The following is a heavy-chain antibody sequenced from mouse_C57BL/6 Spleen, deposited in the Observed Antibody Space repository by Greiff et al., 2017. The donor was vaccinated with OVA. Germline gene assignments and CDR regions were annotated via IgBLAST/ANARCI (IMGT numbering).Heavy chain of an antibody. D-gene: IGHD3-2*02. J-gene: IGHJ4*01. CDR1: GFTFSSYG. Sequence: EVQLQESGGDLVKPGGSLKLSCAASGFTFSSYGMSWVRQTPDKRLEWVATISSGGSYTYYPDSVKGRFTLSRDNAKNTLYLQMSRLKSEDTAVYYCARQGYDARDYWGQGTSVTVSS. V-gene: IGHV5-6*01. CDR3: ARQGYDARDY. CDR2: ISSGGSYT.